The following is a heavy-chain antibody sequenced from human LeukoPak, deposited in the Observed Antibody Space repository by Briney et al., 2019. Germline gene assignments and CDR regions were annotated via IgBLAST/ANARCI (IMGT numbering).Heavy chain of an antibody. CDR2: IYYSGST. V-gene: IGHV4-59*01. J-gene: IGHJ4*02. D-gene: IGHD2-2*01. Sequence: SETLSLTCTVSGGSISSYYWSWIRQPPGKGLEWIGYIYYSGSTNYNPSLKSRVTISVDTSKNQFSLKLSSVTAADTAVYYCARIDTSWFTFDDWGQGTLVTVSS. CDR1: GGSISSYY. CDR3: ARIDTSWFTFDD.